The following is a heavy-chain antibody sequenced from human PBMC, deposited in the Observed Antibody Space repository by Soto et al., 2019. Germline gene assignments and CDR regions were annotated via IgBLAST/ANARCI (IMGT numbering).Heavy chain of an antibody. Sequence: SGPTLVNPTQTLTLTCTFSGFSLSTSGVGVGWIRQPPGKALEWLALIYWDDDKRYSPSLKSRLTITKDTSKNQVVLTMTNMDPVDTATYYCAHIITAGYCSGGSCYLRWNNWFDPWGQGTLVTVSS. V-gene: IGHV2-5*02. D-gene: IGHD2-15*01. CDR1: GFSLSTSGVG. CDR3: AHIITAGYCSGGSCYLRWNNWFDP. CDR2: IYWDDDK. J-gene: IGHJ5*02.